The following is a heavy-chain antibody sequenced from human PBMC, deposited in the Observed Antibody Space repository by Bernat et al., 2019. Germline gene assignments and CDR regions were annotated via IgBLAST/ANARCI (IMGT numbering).Heavy chain of an antibody. V-gene: IGHV1-3*01. CDR3: ARDSPTGSGTYGMDV. J-gene: IGHJ6*02. CDR2: INEVNGNS. Sequence: QVQLVQSGAEVKKSGTSVTVSCKASGYSFSTYAMHWVRQAPGQTLEWMGWINEVNGNSKYSEKFQGRLTIFRDTSASTAYMELSSLTSEDTAVYYCARDSPTGSGTYGMDVWGQGTTVIVSS. CDR1: GYSFSTYA. D-gene: IGHD3-10*01.